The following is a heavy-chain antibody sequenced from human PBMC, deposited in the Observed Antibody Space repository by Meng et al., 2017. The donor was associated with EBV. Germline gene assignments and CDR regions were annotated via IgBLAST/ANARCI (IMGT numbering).Heavy chain of an antibody. D-gene: IGHD3-10*01. Sequence: QVQLVRCAAEVKKPGSSVKVSCKTSGGPFRYYAISWVRQAPGQGLEWLGGFLPRLGAPNYAQKLHGRVKITADESTSTHYMDLSSLRSEDTAIYYCASESGRGYTPDYWGQGTLVTVSS. J-gene: IGHJ4*02. CDR3: ASESGRGYTPDY. V-gene: IGHV1-69*01. CDR2: FLPRLGAP. CDR1: GGPFRYYA.